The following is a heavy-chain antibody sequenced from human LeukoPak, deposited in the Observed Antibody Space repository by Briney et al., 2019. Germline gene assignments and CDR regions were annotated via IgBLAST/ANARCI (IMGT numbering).Heavy chain of an antibody. J-gene: IGHJ4*02. CDR2: IYYSGST. CDR1: GGSISSYY. V-gene: IGHV4-59*01. CDR3: ARRGSYYDISTGYSYYFDY. Sequence: SETLSLTCTVSGGSISSYYWSWIRQPPGKGLEWIGYIYYSGSTNYNPSLKSRVTISVDTSKNQFSLKLSSVTAADTAVYYCARRGSYYDISTGYSYYFDYWGQGTLVTVSS. D-gene: IGHD3-9*01.